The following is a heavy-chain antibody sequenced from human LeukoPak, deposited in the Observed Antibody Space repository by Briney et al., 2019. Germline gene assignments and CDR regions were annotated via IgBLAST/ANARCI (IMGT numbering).Heavy chain of an antibody. V-gene: IGHV3-30*18. CDR2: ISYDGSNK. CDR3: AKDRDSSSWYQSSDWFDP. D-gene: IGHD6-13*01. J-gene: IGHJ5*02. Sequence: GGSLSLSCAASGFTFSSYGMHWVRQAPGKGLEWVAVISYDGSNKYYADSVKGRFTISRDNSKNTLYLQMNSLRAEDTAVYYCAKDRDSSSWYQSSDWFDPWGQGTLVTVSS. CDR1: GFTFSSYG.